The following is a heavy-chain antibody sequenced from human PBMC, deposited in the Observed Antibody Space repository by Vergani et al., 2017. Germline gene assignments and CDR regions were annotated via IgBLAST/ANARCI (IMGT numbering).Heavy chain of an antibody. J-gene: IGHJ3*02. CDR1: GFTFSSYA. D-gene: IGHD2-2*01. V-gene: IGHV3-23*01. CDR2: ISGSGGST. CDR3: AKDTPPIVLVPAAPHDAFDI. Sequence: EVQLLESGGGLVQPGGSLRLSCAASGFTFSSYAMSWVRQAPGKGLEWVSAISGSGGSTYYADSLKGRFTIYRDNSKNTLYLQMNSLRAEDTAVYYCAKDTPPIVLVPAAPHDAFDIWGQGTMVTVSS.